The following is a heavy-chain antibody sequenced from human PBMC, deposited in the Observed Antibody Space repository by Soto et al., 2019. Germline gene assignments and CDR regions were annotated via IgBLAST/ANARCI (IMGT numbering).Heavy chain of an antibody. CDR1: AFTFSSYR. CDR2: INDSGENT. CDR3: KTFAPYEAFDI. Sequence: GGSLRLSCAASAFTFSSYRMSWVRQAPGKGLEWVSTINDSGENTYYTDSVKGRFTISRDNSKNTLYLQINSLRAEDTAVYYCKTFAPYEAFDIWGQGTMVTV. J-gene: IGHJ3*02. V-gene: IGHV3-23*01.